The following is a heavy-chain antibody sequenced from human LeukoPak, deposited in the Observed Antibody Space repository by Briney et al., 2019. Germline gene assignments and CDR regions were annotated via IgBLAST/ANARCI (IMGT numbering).Heavy chain of an antibody. V-gene: IGHV1-18*04. J-gene: IGHJ4*02. CDR1: GYTFTNYY. CDR2: ISAYNGNT. CDR3: AREYCSGGSCYSADY. D-gene: IGHD2-15*01. Sequence: ASVKVSCKASGYTFTNYYMHWVRQAPGQGLEWMGWISAYNGNTNYAQKLQGRVTMTTDTSTSTAYMELRSLRSDDTAVYYCAREYCSGGSCYSADYWGQGTLVTVSS.